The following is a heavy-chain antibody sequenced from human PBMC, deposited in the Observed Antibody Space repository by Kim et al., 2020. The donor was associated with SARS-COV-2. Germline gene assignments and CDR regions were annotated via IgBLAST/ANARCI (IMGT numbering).Heavy chain of an antibody. CDR3: TRDGDIVVVVAATPNYGMDV. CDR2: IRSKAYGGTT. CDR1: GFTFGDYA. Sequence: GGSLRLSCTASGFTFGDYAMSWFRQAPGKGLEWVGFIRSKAYGGTTEYAASVKGRFTISRDDSKSIVYLQMNSLKTEDTAVYYCTRDGDIVVVVAATPNYGMDVWGQGTTVTVSS. D-gene: IGHD2-15*01. V-gene: IGHV3-49*03. J-gene: IGHJ6*02.